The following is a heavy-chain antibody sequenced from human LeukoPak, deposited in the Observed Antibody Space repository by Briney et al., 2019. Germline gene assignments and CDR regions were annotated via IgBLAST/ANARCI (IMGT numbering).Heavy chain of an antibody. V-gene: IGHV4-39*01. J-gene: IGHJ4*02. CDR2: IYYSGNT. CDR3: ARTFGPFDY. CDR1: GGSISSSSHY. D-gene: IGHD2/OR15-2a*01. Sequence: PSETLSLTCTVSGGSISSSSHYWGWIRQPPGKGLEWIGSIYYSGNTYYNPSLKSRVTISVDTSKNQFSLKLPSVTAADTAVYYCARTFGPFDYWGQGTLVTVSS.